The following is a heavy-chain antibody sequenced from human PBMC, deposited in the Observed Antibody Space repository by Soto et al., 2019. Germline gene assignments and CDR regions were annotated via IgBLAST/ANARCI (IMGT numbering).Heavy chain of an antibody. CDR1: GYSFTSYC. J-gene: IGHJ5*02. V-gene: IGHV5-10-1*01. CDR3: ARFATQIKYNWFDP. CDR2: IDPSDSYT. Sequence: PGESLKISCKGSGYSFTSYCISWVRQMPGKGLEWMGRIDPSDSYTNYSESFQGHVTISADKSISTAYLQWSSLKASDTAMYYCARFATQIKYNWFDPWGKGTLVTVSS.